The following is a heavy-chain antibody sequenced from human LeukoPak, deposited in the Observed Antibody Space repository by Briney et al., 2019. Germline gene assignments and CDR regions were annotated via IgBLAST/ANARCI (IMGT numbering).Heavy chain of an antibody. CDR2: ISYDGSNK. D-gene: IGHD2-2*03. CDR1: GFTFSSHW. J-gene: IGHJ6*03. Sequence: PGGSLRLSCAASGFTFSSHWMGWVRQAPGKGLEWVAVISYDGSNKYNADFVKGRFTISRDNSKNTLYLQMNSLRAEDTAVYYCARPTYGYCSSISCYAGAMDVWGKGTTVTVSS. CDR3: ARPTYGYCSSISCYAGAMDV. V-gene: IGHV3-30*03.